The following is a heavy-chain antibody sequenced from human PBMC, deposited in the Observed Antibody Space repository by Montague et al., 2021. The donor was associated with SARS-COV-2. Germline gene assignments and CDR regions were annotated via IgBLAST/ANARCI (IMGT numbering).Heavy chain of an antibody. CDR2: IYRNDDK. J-gene: IGHJ4*02. D-gene: IGHD6-19*01. CDR3: AHKDSGWPIEFAN. Sequence: PALVKPTQTLTLTRTFSGFSLDSRGVGVGWIRQPPGKALECLALIYRNDDKRYSPSLKTRLTVTKDTSKNQVVLTMTDMDPVDTATYFCAHKDSGWPIEFANWGQGALVTVSS. CDR1: GFSLDSRGVG. V-gene: IGHV2-5*01.